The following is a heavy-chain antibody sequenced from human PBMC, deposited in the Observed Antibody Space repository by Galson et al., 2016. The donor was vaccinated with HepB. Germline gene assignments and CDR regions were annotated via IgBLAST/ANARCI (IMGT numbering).Heavy chain of an antibody. V-gene: IGHV3-21*04. CDR1: GFTFSSYS. J-gene: IGHJ6*02. CDR2: ISSSSSYI. Sequence: SLRLSCAASGFTFSSYSMNWVRQAPGKGLEWVSSISSSSSYIYYADSVKGRFTISRDNAKNSLYLQMNSLRAEDTAFYYCVNDSGRTPFGYYYYYGMDVWGQGTTVTVSS. CDR3: VNDSGRTPFGYYYYYGMDV. D-gene: IGHD3-16*01.